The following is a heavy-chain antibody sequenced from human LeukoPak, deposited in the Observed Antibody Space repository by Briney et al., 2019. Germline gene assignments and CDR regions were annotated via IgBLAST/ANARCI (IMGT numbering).Heavy chain of an antibody. CDR1: GGSFSGYY. J-gene: IGHJ4*02. V-gene: IGHV4-34*01. CDR3: ARENEVGDGYNSPYYCDY. Sequence: SETLSLTCAVYGGSFSGYYWSWIRQPPGKGLEWIGEINHSGSTNNNPSLKSRVTISVDTSKNQFSLKLSSVTAADTAVYYCARENEVGDGYNSPYYCDYWGQGTRVTVSS. CDR2: INHSGST. D-gene: IGHD5-24*01.